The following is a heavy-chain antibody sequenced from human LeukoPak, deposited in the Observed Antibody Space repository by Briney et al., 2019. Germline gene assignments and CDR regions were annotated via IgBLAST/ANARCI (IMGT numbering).Heavy chain of an antibody. V-gene: IGHV3-23*01. CDR1: GFTFSSYA. D-gene: IGHD5-12*01. CDR3: AKDPEVVVATLVFDY. J-gene: IGHJ4*02. CDR2: ISGSGGST. Sequence: GGSLRLSCAASGFTFSSYAMSWVRQAPGKGLEWVSAISGSGGSTYYADSVKGRFTISRDNSKNTLYLQMNSLRAEDTAVYYCAKDPEVVVATLVFDYWGQGTLVTVSS.